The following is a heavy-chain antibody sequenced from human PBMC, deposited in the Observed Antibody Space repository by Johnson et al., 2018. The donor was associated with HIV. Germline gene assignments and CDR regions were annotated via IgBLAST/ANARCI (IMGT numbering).Heavy chain of an antibody. V-gene: IGHV3-30*03. CDR1: GFTFSNYG. Sequence: QVQLVESGGGVVQPGRSLRLSCAASGFTFSNYGMHWVRQAPGKGLEWVAVISYDGSNKYYADSVKDRFTISRDNSNNTLYLQRNSLIAEDMAVYYCASSALGIMGAVDSWGQGTIVTFSS. CDR3: ASSALGIMGAVDS. D-gene: IGHD7-27*01. CDR2: ISYDGSNK. J-gene: IGHJ3*02.